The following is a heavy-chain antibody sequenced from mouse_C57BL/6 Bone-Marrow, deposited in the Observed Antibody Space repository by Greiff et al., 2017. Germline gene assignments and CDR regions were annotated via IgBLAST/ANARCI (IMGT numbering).Heavy chain of an antibody. J-gene: IGHJ4*01. CDR1: GYSITSGYY. CDR3: ARTTDYYYAMDY. V-gene: IGHV3-6*01. CDR2: ISYDGSN. Sequence: EVKLLESGPGLVKPSQSLSLTCSVTGYSITSGYYWNWIRQFPGNKLEWMGYISYDGSNNYNPSLKNRISITRDTSKNQFFLKLNSVTTEDTATYYCARTTDYYYAMDYWGRGTSVTASS. D-gene: IGHD4-1*02.